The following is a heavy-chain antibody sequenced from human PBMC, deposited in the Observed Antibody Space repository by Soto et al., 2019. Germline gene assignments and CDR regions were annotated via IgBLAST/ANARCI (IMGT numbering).Heavy chain of an antibody. D-gene: IGHD3-3*01. CDR3: AGGYAGPSDFWRFDP. V-gene: IGHV1-8*01. CDR2: MNPNSGNT. CDR1: GYTFTSYD. Sequence: QVQLVQSGAEVKKPGASVKVSCKASGYTFTSYDINWVRQATGQGLEWMGWMNPNSGNTGYAQKFQGRVTMTRNTSESTAYMGLSSLGSGDTPVYYCAGGYAGPSDFWRFDPWGQGTLVTVCS. J-gene: IGHJ5*02.